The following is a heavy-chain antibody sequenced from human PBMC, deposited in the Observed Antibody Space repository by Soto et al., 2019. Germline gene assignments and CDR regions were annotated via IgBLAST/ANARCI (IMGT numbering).Heavy chain of an antibody. CDR1: GFTFSSYA. CDR3: VKASYTSSWYAQH. CDR2: ISSNGGST. J-gene: IGHJ1*01. D-gene: IGHD6-13*01. Sequence: PGGSLRLSCAASGFTFSSYAMHWVRQAPGKGLEYVSAISSNGGSTYYADSVKGRFTISRDTSKNTLYLQMSSLRPEDTAVYYCVKASYTSSWYAQHWGQGTLVTVSS. V-gene: IGHV3-64D*06.